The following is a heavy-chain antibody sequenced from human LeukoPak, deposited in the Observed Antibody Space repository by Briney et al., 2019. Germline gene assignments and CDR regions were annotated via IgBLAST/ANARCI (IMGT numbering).Heavy chain of an antibody. CDR3: ARHAVAGISAVYYNWFDP. V-gene: IGHV5-51*01. Sequence: GGSLKISCKGSGYSFTSYWIGWVRQMPGKGLEWMGIIYPGDSDARYSPSFQGQVTISADKSISTAYLQWSSLKASDTAMYYCARHAVAGISAVYYNWFDPWGQGTLVTISS. J-gene: IGHJ5*02. CDR1: GYSFTSYW. CDR2: IYPGDSDA. D-gene: IGHD6-19*01.